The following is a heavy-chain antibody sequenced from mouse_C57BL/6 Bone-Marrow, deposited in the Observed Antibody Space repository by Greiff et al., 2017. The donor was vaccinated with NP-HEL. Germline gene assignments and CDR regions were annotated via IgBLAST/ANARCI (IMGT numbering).Heavy chain of an antibody. CDR1: GFNIKDDY. CDR2: IDPENGDT. D-gene: IGHD2-4*01. CDR3: TAKGSTMITTKGFYAMDY. Sequence: EVQLQQSGAELVRPGASVKLSCTASGFNIKDDYMHWVKQRPEQGLEWIGWIDPENGDTEYASKFQGKATITADHSSNTAYLQIRNLTAEDTAVYYCTAKGSTMITTKGFYAMDYWGQGTSVTVSS. J-gene: IGHJ4*01. V-gene: IGHV14-4*01.